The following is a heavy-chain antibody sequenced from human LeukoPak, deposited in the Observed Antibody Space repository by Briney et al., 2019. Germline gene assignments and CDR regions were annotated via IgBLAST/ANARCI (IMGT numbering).Heavy chain of an antibody. CDR2: ISGSGGST. CDR3: ASGTYGSGIRTDY. D-gene: IGHD3-10*01. Sequence: PGGSLRLSCAASGFTFSSYAMSWVRQAPGKGLEWVSAISGSGGSTYYADSVKGRFTISRDNSKNTLYLQMNSLRAEDTAVYYCASGTYGSGIRTDYWGQGTLVTVSS. CDR1: GFTFSSYA. V-gene: IGHV3-23*01. J-gene: IGHJ4*02.